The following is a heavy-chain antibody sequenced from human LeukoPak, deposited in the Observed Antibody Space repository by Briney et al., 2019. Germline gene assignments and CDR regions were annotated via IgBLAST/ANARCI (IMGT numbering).Heavy chain of an antibody. CDR2: KWSDGTNR. V-gene: IGHV3-33*06. Sequence: PGGSLSLSCATSGFTFSRYGMHWVRQAQAKGLEWVEVKWSDGTNRYYGDPVKGRFTISRDNFQRTVYLQMNSLRAEDTAVFYRAKDAQRGFNYSNSLDKWGQGTLVTVSS. D-gene: IGHD4-11*01. J-gene: IGHJ4*02. CDR1: GFTFSRYG. CDR3: AKDAQRGFNYSNSLDK.